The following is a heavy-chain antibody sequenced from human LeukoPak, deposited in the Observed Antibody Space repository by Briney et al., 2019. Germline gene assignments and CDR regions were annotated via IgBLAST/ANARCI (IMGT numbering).Heavy chain of an antibody. D-gene: IGHD5-24*01. V-gene: IGHV1-46*01. CDR1: GYTFTSYY. CDR2: INPSGGST. J-gene: IGHJ3*02. Sequence: GASVKVSCKASGYTFTSYYMHWVRQAPGQGLEWMGIINPSGGSTGYAQKFQGRVTMTRDTSTSTVYMELSSLRSEDTAVYYCARAGGDGYNYVDAFDIWGQGTMVTVSS. CDR3: ARAGGDGYNYVDAFDI.